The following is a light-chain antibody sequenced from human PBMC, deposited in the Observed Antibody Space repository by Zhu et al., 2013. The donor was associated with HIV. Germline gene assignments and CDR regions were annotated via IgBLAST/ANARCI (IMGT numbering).Light chain of an antibody. V-gene: IGLV2-14*01. CDR3: QSFDPSLSAVV. CDR1: SSDVGGYNY. CDR2: EVS. Sequence: QSALTQPASVSGSPGQSITISCTGTSSDVGGYNYVSWYQQHPGKAPKLMIYEVSNRPSGVSNRFSGSKSGNTASLTISGLQAEDEADYYCQSFDPSLSAVVFGGGTTLTVL. J-gene: IGLJ2*01.